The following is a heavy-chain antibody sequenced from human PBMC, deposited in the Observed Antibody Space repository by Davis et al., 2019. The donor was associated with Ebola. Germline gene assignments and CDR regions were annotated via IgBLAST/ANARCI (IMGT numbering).Heavy chain of an antibody. V-gene: IGHV3-7*03. D-gene: IGHD2/OR15-2a*01. J-gene: IGHJ5*01. CDR2: INQDGSEK. CDR1: TFTFNNYW. Sequence: GESLKIFCAASTFTFNNYWMTWVRQAPGKGLEWVASINQDGSEKYYVDSMKGRFTISRDNARNSLFLQMNSLRAEDTAVYFCARDTGTFYVDSWGQGTLVTVSS. CDR3: ARDTGTFYVDS.